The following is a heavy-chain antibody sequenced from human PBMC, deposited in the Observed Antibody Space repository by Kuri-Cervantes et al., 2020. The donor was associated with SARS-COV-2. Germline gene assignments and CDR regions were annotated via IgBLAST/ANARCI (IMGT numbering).Heavy chain of an antibody. J-gene: IGHJ4*02. CDR2: IYTSGST. Sequence: SETLSLTCTVSGGSISSGSYYWSWIRQPAGKGLEWIGRIYTSGSTNYNPSLKSRVTISLDTSKNQFSLKLSSVTAADTAVYYCAAYSGCPSCDFDYWGQGTQVTVSS. CDR3: AAYSGCPSCDFDY. V-gene: IGHV4-61*02. D-gene: IGHD6-19*01. CDR1: GGSISSGSYY.